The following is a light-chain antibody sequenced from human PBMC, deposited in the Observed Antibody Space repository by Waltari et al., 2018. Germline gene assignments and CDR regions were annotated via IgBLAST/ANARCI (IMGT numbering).Light chain of an antibody. CDR1: QSVSTY. J-gene: IGKJ4*01. CDR2: EAS. CDR3: QQRSNWPQLT. Sequence: EIVLTQSPATLSWSPGERATLSCRASQSVSTYLAWYQQKPGQAPRLLIYEASNRATGIPARFSGSGSGTDFTLTINSLEPEDFGVYYCQQRSNWPQLTFGGGTKVEIK. V-gene: IGKV3-11*01.